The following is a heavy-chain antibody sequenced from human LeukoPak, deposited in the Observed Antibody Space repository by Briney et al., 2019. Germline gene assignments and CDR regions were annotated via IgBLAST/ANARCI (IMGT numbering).Heavy chain of an antibody. CDR3: ARGPYSSSSDYYYYGMDV. J-gene: IGHJ6*02. D-gene: IGHD6-13*01. CDR1: GGSFSGYY. CDR2: INHSGST. V-gene: IGHV4-34*01. Sequence: PSETLSLTSAVYGGSFSGYYWSWIRQPPGKGLEWIGEINHSGSTNYNPSLKSRVTISVDTSKNQLSLKLSSVTAADTAVYYCARGPYSSSSDYYYYGMDVWGQGTTVTVSS.